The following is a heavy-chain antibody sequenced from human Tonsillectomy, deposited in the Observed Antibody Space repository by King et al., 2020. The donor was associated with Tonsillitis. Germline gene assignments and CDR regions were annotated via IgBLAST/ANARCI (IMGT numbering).Heavy chain of an antibody. Sequence: VQLQESGPGLVKPSETLSLTCTVSGGSISSYYWSWIRQPPGMGLEWIGYIYYSGSTNYNPSLKSRVTISVDTSKNQFSLKLSSVTAADTAVYYCAREGLDRLINYWGQGTLVTVSS. CDR1: GGSISSYY. V-gene: IGHV4-59*01. J-gene: IGHJ4*02. CDR2: IYYSGST. D-gene: IGHD1-1*01. CDR3: AREGLDRLINY.